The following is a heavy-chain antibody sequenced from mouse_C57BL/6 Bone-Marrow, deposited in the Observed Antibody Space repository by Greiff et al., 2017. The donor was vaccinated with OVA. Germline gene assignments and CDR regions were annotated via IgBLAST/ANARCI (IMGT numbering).Heavy chain of an antibody. V-gene: IGHV10-1*01. CDR2: IRSKSNKYAT. Sequence: EVQVVESGGGLVQPKGSLKLSCAASGFSFNTYAMNWVRQAPGKGLEWVARIRSKSNKYATYYADSVKDRFTISRDDSESMLYLQMNNLKTEDTAMYYCVSPYYEYDGMDYWGQGNSVTVSS. D-gene: IGHD2-4*01. CDR3: VSPYYEYDGMDY. CDR1: GFSFNTYA. J-gene: IGHJ4*01.